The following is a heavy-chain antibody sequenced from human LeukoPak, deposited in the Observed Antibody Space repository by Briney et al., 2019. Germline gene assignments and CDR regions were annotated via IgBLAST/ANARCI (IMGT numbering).Heavy chain of an antibody. D-gene: IGHD3-3*01. V-gene: IGHV1-8*01. Sequence: GASVKVSCKASGYTFTSYDINWVRQATGQGLEWMGWMNPNSGNTGYAQKFQGRVTMTRNTSISTAYMELSSLRSEDTAVYYCARYYYDFLPYYYYGMDVWGQGATFTVSS. CDR2: MNPNSGNT. J-gene: IGHJ6*02. CDR3: ARYYYDFLPYYYYGMDV. CDR1: GYTFTSYD.